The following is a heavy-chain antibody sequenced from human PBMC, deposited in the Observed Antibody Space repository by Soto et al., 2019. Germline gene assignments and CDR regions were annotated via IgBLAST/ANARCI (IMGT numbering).Heavy chain of an antibody. D-gene: IGHD2-15*01. CDR2: ISMSNYL. CDR3: ARVWPGGSWCIDS. J-gene: IGHJ4*02. CDR1: VYSFSRYS. V-gene: IGHV3-21*01. Sequence: LXLWGAASVYSFSRYSMERVRQGPGKGLEWVSSISMSNYLYYAASVKGRFTISRDNAKNSLYLQMNSLRAEDTAVYYCARVWPGGSWCIDSWGQGTLVTVDS.